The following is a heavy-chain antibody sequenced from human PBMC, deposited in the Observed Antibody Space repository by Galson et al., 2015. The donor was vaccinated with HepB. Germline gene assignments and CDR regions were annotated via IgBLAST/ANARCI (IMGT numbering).Heavy chain of an antibody. V-gene: IGHV1-69*13. Sequence: SVKVSCKASGDIFSNFAISWVRQVPGQGLEWMGGIIPLFGKANYAQKFQGRLTVTADESTTTAYMELSSLRSDDTAVYYCARGRHGFSYGHKDYWGQGTLIIVSS. CDR1: GDIFSNFA. CDR2: IIPLFGKA. D-gene: IGHD5-18*01. J-gene: IGHJ4*02. CDR3: ARGRHGFSYGHKDY.